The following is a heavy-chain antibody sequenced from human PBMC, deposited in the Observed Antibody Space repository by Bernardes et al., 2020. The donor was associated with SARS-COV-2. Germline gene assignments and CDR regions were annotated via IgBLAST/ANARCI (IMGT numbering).Heavy chain of an antibody. V-gene: IGHV3-30-3*01. D-gene: IGHD4-17*01. Sequence: GGSLRLSCAASGFTLSTYAMHWVRQAPGKGLECVALISYDGSNKYHADSVKGRFTISRDNSKNTLYLQMNSLRAEDTAVYYCARGYGGNYYYGMDVWGQGTTVTVSS. CDR2: ISYDGSNK. J-gene: IGHJ6*02. CDR1: GFTLSTYA. CDR3: ARGYGGNYYYGMDV.